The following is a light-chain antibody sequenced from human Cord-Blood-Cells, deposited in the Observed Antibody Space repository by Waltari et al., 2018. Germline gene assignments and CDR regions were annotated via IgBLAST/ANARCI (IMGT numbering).Light chain of an antibody. CDR2: AAS. V-gene: IGKV1-9*01. Sequence: DIQLTQSPSFLSASVGDRVPITYRASQGISSYLAWYQQKPGKAPKLLIYAASTLQSGVPSRFSGSGSGTEFTLTISSLQPEDFATYYCQQLNSYPLTFGGGTKVEIK. CDR3: QQLNSYPLT. CDR1: QGISSY. J-gene: IGKJ4*01.